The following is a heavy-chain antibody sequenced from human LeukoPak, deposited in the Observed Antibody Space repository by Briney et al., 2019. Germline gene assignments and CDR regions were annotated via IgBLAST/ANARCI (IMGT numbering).Heavy chain of an antibody. CDR2: IYYRGST. Sequence: SETLSLTCTVSGGSISSGAYYWGWIRQPPGKGLEWIGYIYYRGSTYYNPSLKSRITISLDKSKNQFSLNLSSVTAADTAVYYCARGSCSSTSCYLDHWGQGTLVTVSS. J-gene: IGHJ4*02. V-gene: IGHV4-31*03. CDR1: GGSISSGAYY. CDR3: ARGSCSSTSCYLDH. D-gene: IGHD2-2*01.